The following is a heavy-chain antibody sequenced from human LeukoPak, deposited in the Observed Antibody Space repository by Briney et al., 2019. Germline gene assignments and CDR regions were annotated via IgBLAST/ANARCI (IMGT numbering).Heavy chain of an antibody. Sequence: SETLSLTCAVYGGSFSGCYWSWIRQPPGKGLEWIGEINHSGSTNYNPSLRSRVTISVDTSKNQFSLKLSSVTAADTAVYYCARVRTIVGATRYYYYYMDVWGKGTTVTVSS. V-gene: IGHV4-34*01. J-gene: IGHJ6*03. D-gene: IGHD1-26*01. CDR2: INHSGST. CDR1: GGSFSGCY. CDR3: ARVRTIVGATRYYYYYMDV.